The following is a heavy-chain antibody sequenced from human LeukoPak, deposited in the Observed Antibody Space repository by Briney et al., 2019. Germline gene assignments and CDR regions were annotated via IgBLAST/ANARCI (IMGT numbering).Heavy chain of an antibody. CDR3: ARESTIVGATMI. D-gene: IGHD1-26*01. V-gene: IGHV4-4*07. J-gene: IGHJ4*02. CDR2: IYTTGST. CDR1: GDSISIYY. Sequence: PSETLSLTCTVSGDSISIYYWSLIRQIAGKGLEWIGHIYTTGSTTYNPSLRSRVTMSVDTSKNQFSLKLSSVTAADTAVYYCARESTIVGATMIWGQGTLVTVSS.